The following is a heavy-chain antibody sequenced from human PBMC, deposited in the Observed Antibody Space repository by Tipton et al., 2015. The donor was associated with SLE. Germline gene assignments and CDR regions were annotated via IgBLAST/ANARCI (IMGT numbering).Heavy chain of an antibody. CDR3: ARATEKLAARKAFDI. Sequence: TLSLTCTVSGGSISSSSYYWSWIRQPPGKGLEWIGEINHSGSTNYNPSLKSRVTISVDTSKNQFSLKLSSVTAADTAVYYCARATEKLAARKAFDIWGQGTMVTVSS. CDR2: INHSGST. V-gene: IGHV4-39*07. CDR1: GGSISSSSYY. J-gene: IGHJ3*02. D-gene: IGHD6-6*01.